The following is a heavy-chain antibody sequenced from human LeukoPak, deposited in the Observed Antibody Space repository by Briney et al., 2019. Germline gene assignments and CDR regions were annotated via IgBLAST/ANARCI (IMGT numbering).Heavy chain of an antibody. V-gene: IGHV3-7*03. CDR2: IYQDGSKK. J-gene: IGHJ6*04. CDR1: GFMFSNYW. Sequence: PGGSLRLSCAASGFMFSNYWMNWVRQAPGKGLEWVAHIYQDGSKKNYVDSVKGRFTISRDNAKNSLYLQMNSLRAEDTAVYYCACTNTLDVWGKGATVTVSS. CDR3: ACTNTLDV. D-gene: IGHD2-8*01.